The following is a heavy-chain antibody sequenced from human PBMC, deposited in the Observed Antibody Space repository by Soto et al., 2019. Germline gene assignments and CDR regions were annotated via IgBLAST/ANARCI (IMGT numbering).Heavy chain of an antibody. D-gene: IGHD6-25*01. V-gene: IGHV3-23*01. CDR2: ISGSGGST. J-gene: IGHJ4*02. Sequence: EVQLLESGGGLVQPGGSLRLSCAASGFTFSSYAMSWVRQAPGKGLEWVSGISGSGGSTYYADSVKGRFTISRDNSKNTLYLKMNRLGGGDTALHSWGKGGRQRGGGYFDYWGQGTLVTVSS. CDR3: GKGGRQRGGGYFDY. CDR1: GFTFSSYA.